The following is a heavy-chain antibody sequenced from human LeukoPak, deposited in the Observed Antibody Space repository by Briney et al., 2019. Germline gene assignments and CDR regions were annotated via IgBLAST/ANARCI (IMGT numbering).Heavy chain of an antibody. CDR1: GFTFSRSA. J-gene: IGHJ4*02. CDR2: ISNDGMRK. CDR3: ARRRDGYNPELDY. V-gene: IGHV3-30*04. Sequence: GGSLRLSCAASGFTFSRSAMHWVRQTPGKGLEWMAVISNDGMRKFHADSVKGRFTISRDNSKNTLYLQMDSLTTEDTALYYCARRRDGYNPELDYWGQGTLVTVSS. D-gene: IGHD5-24*01.